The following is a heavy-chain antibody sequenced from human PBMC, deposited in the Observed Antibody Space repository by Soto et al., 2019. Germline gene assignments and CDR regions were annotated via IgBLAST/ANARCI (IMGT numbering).Heavy chain of an antibody. CDR1: GGSISSYY. J-gene: IGHJ4*02. D-gene: IGHD5-18*01. CDR2: IYYSGST. CDR3: ASIRRGYSYGLPDY. V-gene: IGHV4-59*01. Sequence: PSETLSLTCTVSGGSISSYYRSWIRQPPGKGLEWIGYIYYSGSTNYNPSLKSRVTISVDTSKSQFSLKLSSVTAADTAVYYCASIRRGYSYGLPDYWGQGTLVTVSS.